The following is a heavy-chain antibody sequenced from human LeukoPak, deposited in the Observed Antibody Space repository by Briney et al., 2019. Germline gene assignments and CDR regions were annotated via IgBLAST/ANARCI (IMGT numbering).Heavy chain of an antibody. CDR2: IIPIFGTA. V-gene: IGHV1-69*13. Sequence: SVKVSCKASGGTFSSYAISWVRQAPGQGLEWMGGIIPIFGTANYAQKFQGRVTITADESTSTASMELSSLRSEDTAVYYCARDGGYSPFPEYHQYYFDYWGQGTLVTVSS. CDR1: GGTFSSYA. CDR3: ARDGGYSPFPEYHQYYFDY. D-gene: IGHD5-18*01. J-gene: IGHJ4*02.